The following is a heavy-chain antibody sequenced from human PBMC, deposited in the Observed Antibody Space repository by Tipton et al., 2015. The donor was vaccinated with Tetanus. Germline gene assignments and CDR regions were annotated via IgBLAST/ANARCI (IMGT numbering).Heavy chain of an antibody. CDR1: GYIFNNYW. CDR2: IYPGDSDT. J-gene: IGHJ4*02. D-gene: IGHD2-8*01. CDR3: ARAHCTDGVCNFDF. Sequence: QLVQSGGEVKKPGESLKISCKGSGYIFNNYWIGRVRQKPGKGLEWMGIIYPGDSDTRYSPSFQGQVTIPVDKSINTAYLQWSSLKASDTSMFYCARAHCTDGVCNFDFWGQGALVTVAS. V-gene: IGHV5-51*01.